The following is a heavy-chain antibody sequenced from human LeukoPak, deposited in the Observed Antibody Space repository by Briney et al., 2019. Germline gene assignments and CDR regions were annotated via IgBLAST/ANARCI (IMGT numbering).Heavy chain of an antibody. J-gene: IGHJ4*02. CDR2: MNPNSGNT. D-gene: IGHD5-24*01. V-gene: IGHV1-8*01. CDR3: ARGRRDGYNFKFDY. CDR1: GYTFTSYD. Sequence: EASVQVSCQASGYTFTSYDINWVRQATGQGLEWMGWMNPNSGNTGYAQKFQGRVTMTRNTSISTAYMELSSLRSEDTAVYYCARGRRDGYNFKFDYWGQGTLVTVSS.